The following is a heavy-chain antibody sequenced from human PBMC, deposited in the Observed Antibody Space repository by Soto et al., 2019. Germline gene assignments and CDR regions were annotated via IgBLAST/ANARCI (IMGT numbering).Heavy chain of an antibody. V-gene: IGHV3-74*01. CDR1: GFTFGNHW. J-gene: IGHJ4*02. CDR3: ATAEVDY. CDR2: MNSDGSTT. Sequence: GGSLRLSCAASGFTFGNHWMHWVRQAPGKGLERVSSMNSDGSTTHYADSVKGRFTVSRDNAKNTLYLQMNSLSAEDTAVYYCATAEVDYWGPGTLVTVSS.